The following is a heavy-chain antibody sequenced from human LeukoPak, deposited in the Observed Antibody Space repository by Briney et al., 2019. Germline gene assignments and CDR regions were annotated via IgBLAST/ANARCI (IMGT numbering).Heavy chain of an antibody. Sequence: SVKVSCKASGGTFSSYAISWVRQAPGQGLEWMGRIIPILGTANYAQKFQGRVTITADKSTSTAYMELSSLRSEDTAVYYCAKDTAMVRNYYYYGMDVWGQGTTVTVSS. J-gene: IGHJ6*02. CDR1: GGTFSSYA. CDR2: IIPILGTA. CDR3: AKDTAMVRNYYYYGMDV. D-gene: IGHD5-18*01. V-gene: IGHV1-69*04.